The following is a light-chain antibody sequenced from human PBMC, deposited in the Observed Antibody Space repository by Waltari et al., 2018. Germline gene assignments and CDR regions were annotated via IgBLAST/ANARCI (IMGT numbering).Light chain of an antibody. CDR1: QSISSW. J-gene: IGKJ1*01. Sequence: DIQMTQSPSTLSASVGDRVTITCRASQSISSWLAWYQQKPGKAPKLLIYKASSLESGVPSRFSGSGSGTEFTLTISSLQPEDFATYYCQQYNSYVDTFGQGTKVEIK. CDR3: QQYNSYVDT. CDR2: KAS. V-gene: IGKV1-5*03.